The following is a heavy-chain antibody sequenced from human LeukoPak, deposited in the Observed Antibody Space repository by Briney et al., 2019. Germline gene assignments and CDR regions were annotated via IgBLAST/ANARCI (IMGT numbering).Heavy chain of an antibody. V-gene: IGHV3-9*01. J-gene: IGHJ4*02. CDR1: GFTFDEYT. D-gene: IGHD1-7*01. CDR3: ARKGLGGELGGFDS. CDR2: ISWKSGTI. Sequence: GRSLRLSCAASGFTFDEYTMHWVRQAPGKGLEWVSGISWKSGTIGYADSVKGRFTISRDNAKNSLYLQMNSLRVEDTALYHCARKGLGGELGGFDSWGQGTLVTVSS.